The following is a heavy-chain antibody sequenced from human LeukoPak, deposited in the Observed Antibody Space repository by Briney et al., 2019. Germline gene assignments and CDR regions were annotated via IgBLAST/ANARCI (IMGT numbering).Heavy chain of an antibody. CDR1: GYTFTGYY. CDR3: ARDPGYCTNGVCYTDRYYFGY. Sequence: ASVKVSCKASGYTFTGYYMHWVRQAPGQGLEWMGRINPNSVGTNYAQKFQGRVTMTRDTSISTAYMELSRLRSDDTAVYYCARDPGYCTNGVCYTDRYYFGYWGQGTLVTVSS. V-gene: IGHV1-2*06. CDR2: INPNSVGT. D-gene: IGHD2-8*01. J-gene: IGHJ4*02.